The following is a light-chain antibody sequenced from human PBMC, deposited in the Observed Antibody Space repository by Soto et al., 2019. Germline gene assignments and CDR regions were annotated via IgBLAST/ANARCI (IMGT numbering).Light chain of an antibody. CDR2: QDS. V-gene: IGLV3-1*01. Sequence: SYELTQPPSVSVSPGQTASITCSGDKLGEKYACWYQQKPGQSPVLVIYQDSKRPSGIPERFSGSSSGNTATLTISGTQAMDEGDYYCQACDSSSWVFGGGTKLTVL. CDR1: KLGEKY. J-gene: IGLJ3*02. CDR3: QACDSSSWV.